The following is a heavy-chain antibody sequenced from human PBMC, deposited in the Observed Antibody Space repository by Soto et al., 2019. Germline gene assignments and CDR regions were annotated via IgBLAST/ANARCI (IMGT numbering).Heavy chain of an antibody. Sequence: GGSLRLSCAASGFTFSSFGMHWVRQAPGKGLEWVAVMSNDGSNKYYGNSVKGRFTISRDNSKNRLYLQMNSLRAEDTAVYYCAKASWRGYSSAVDHWGQGTLVTVSS. D-gene: IGHD3-3*01. J-gene: IGHJ4*02. CDR2: MSNDGSNK. CDR1: GFTFSSFG. V-gene: IGHV3-30*18. CDR3: AKASWRGYSSAVDH.